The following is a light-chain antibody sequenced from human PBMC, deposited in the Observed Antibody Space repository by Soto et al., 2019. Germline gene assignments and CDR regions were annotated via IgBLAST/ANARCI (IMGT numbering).Light chain of an antibody. CDR2: SAS. V-gene: IGKV1-9*01. J-gene: IGKJ2*01. CDR3: QQLNYYPHT. CDR1: QDIRSH. Sequence: DIQLTQSPSFLSACVGDRVTIACRASQDIRSHLAWYQQKPRRAPKLLIYSASTLQSGVPSRFTGSGSGTEFTITISSLQPEDFATYYCQQLNYYPHTFGQGTNLEI.